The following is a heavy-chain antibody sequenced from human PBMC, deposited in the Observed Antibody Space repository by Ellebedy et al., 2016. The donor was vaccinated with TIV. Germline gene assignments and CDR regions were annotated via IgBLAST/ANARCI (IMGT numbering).Heavy chain of an antibody. J-gene: IGHJ4*02. CDR3: ARSRYSGYDDFDY. D-gene: IGHD5-12*01. Sequence: GGSLRLSCAASGFTFKNYNMNWVRLAPGKGPEWLSYISASGSTRFYADSVKGRFTISRESDKGSLYLQMNNLRDEDTAVYYCARSRYSGYDDFDYWGQGTLVTVSS. CDR2: ISASGSTR. V-gene: IGHV3-48*02. CDR1: GFTFKNYN.